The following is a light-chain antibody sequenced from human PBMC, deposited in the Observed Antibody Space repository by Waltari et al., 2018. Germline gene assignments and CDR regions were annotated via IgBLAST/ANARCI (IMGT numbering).Light chain of an antibody. J-gene: IGKJ2*01. CDR2: GAA. Sequence: EIVMTQSPATLSVSPGERVTLSCRASQCVSSSLAWYQQKPGQAPSLLIYGAATRANGIPAWFSGSGSGTEFTLTISSLQSEDIAIYYCQQYNNWLYTFGQGTKLEIK. V-gene: IGKV3-15*01. CDR1: QCVSSS. CDR3: QQYNNWLYT.